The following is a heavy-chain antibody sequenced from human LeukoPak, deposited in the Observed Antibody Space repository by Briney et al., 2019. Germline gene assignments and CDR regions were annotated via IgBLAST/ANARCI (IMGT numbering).Heavy chain of an antibody. Sequence: PGGALRLSCAASGFTVSSNYMSWVRQAPGKGLEWVGRIQSTTDGGTPDYATPGKGRFTISRDDSKNTLYLQMNSLKTEDTAVYYCTSGVGTLDYWGQGALVTVSS. CDR1: GFTVSSNY. J-gene: IGHJ4*02. D-gene: IGHD1-14*01. CDR2: IQSTTDGGTP. V-gene: IGHV3-15*01. CDR3: TSGVGTLDY.